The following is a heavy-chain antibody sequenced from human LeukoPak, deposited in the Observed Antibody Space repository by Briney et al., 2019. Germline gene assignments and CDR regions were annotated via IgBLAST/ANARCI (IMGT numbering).Heavy chain of an antibody. CDR3: TWMATIFTVDY. Sequence: GGSLRLSCVPSGLTFSDAWMSWVRQAPGKGLEWVGRIRNDRITDYAAPVQGRFSISRDNSKNTFYLQMNSLRTEDTGMYFCTWMATIFTVDYWGQGTLVTVSS. V-gene: IGHV3-15*01. J-gene: IGHJ4*02. D-gene: IGHD5-12*01. CDR1: GLTFSDAW. CDR2: IRNDRIT.